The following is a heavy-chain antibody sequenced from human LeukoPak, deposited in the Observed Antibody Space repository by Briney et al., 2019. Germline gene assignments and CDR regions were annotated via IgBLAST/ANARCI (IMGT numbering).Heavy chain of an antibody. CDR3: TRDWTY. J-gene: IGHJ4*02. Sequence: GASVKVCCKTSGYTFTKYDINWVRQASGQGLEWMGWVNPDSGDTGYAQKFQGRLTMTTNTSSRMAYMEMTSLRSDDTAVYYCTRDWTYWGPGTLVTVSS. CDR2: VNPDSGDT. D-gene: IGHD1-1*01. CDR1: GYTFTKYD. V-gene: IGHV1-8*01.